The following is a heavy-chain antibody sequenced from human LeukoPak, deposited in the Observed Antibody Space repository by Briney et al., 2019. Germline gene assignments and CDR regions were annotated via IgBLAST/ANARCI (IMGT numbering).Heavy chain of an antibody. CDR2: ISYDGSNK. V-gene: IGHV3-30*03. D-gene: IGHD5-24*01. CDR3: VRDRGDGYNQIDY. Sequence: GRSLRLSCAASGFTFSSYGMHWVRQAPGKGLEWVAVISYDGSNKYYADSVKGRFTIPRDNSKNTLYLQMNSLRTEDTAVYYCVRDRGDGYNQIDYWGQGTLVTVSS. J-gene: IGHJ4*02. CDR1: GFTFSSYG.